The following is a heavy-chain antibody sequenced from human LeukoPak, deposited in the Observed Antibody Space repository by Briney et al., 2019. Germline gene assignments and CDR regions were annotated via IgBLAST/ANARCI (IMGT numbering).Heavy chain of an antibody. CDR3: ARDIAAAGTFDY. CDR1: GFVFTTYA. D-gene: IGHD6-13*01. J-gene: IGHJ4*02. CDR2: ISYDGTIK. Sequence: PGRSLRLSCAASGFVFTTYAMHWVRQAPGRGLEWAAVISYDGTIKYYADSVKGRFTISRDNSKNTLYLQMSSLRAEGTAVYYCARDIAAAGTFDYWGQGTLVTVSS. V-gene: IGHV3-30*03.